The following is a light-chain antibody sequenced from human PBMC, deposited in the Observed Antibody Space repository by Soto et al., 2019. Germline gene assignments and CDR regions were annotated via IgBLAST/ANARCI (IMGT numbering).Light chain of an antibody. CDR1: SSNIGSYI. Sequence: QSVLTQPPSASGTPGQRVTISCSGSSSNIGSYIVYWYQKLPGTAPKLLVYSSNQRTSGVPDRFSDSKSGTSASLAISGLRSEDEADYFCAAWDDSLSAVLFGGGTKLTVL. CDR3: AAWDDSLSAVL. CDR2: SSN. J-gene: IGLJ2*01. V-gene: IGLV1-47*01.